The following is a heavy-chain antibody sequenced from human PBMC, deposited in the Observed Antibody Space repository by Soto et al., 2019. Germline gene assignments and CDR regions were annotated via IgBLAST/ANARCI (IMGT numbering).Heavy chain of an antibody. CDR2: IVVGSGNT. CDR3: AADRPYDSSGYLGY. Sequence: GASVKVSCKASGFTFTISAMQWVRQARGQRLEWIGWIVVGSGNTNYAQKFQERVTITRDMSTSTVYMELSSLRSEDTAVYYCAADRPYDSSGYLGYWGQGTLVTVSS. V-gene: IGHV1-58*02. CDR1: GFTFTISA. J-gene: IGHJ4*02. D-gene: IGHD3-22*01.